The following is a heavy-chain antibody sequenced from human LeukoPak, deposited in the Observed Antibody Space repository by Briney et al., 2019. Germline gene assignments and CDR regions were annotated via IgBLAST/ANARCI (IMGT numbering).Heavy chain of an antibody. J-gene: IGHJ4*02. D-gene: IGHD3-10*01. CDR2: IYYSGST. CDR1: GGSISPLY. V-gene: IGHV4-59*11. Sequence: PSETLSLTCTVSGGSISPLYWGWIRQVPGKGLEFIGYIYYSGSTNFNPSLKSRVTLSVDTSKSQISLKLTSVTAADTAVYYCARGGVAAKYYFDFWGQGTLVTVSS. CDR3: ARGGVAAKYYFDF.